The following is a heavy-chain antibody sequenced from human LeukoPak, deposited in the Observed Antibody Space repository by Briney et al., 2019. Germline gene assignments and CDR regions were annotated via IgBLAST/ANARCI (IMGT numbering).Heavy chain of an antibody. CDR3: ARSSIVGATPDAFDI. J-gene: IGHJ3*02. D-gene: IGHD1-26*01. CDR2: ISGSGDSS. CDR1: GFTFSSYD. V-gene: IGHV3-23*01. Sequence: GGSLRLSCAASGFTFSSYDMSWVRQAPGKGLEWVSAISGSGDSSYYADSVKGRFTISRDNAKNSLYLQMNSLRAEDTAVYYCARSSIVGATPDAFDIWGQGTMVTVSS.